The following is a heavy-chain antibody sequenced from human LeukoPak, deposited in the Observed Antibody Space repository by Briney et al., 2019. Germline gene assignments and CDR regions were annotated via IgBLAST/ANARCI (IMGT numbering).Heavy chain of an antibody. J-gene: IGHJ6*03. Sequence: GESLKISCKGSGYSFTSYWIGWVRQMPGKGLEWMGIIYPGDSDTRYSPSFQGQVTTSADKSISTAYLQWSSLKASDTAMYYCARHGVVVIARGDYYYMDVWGEGTTVTVSS. V-gene: IGHV5-51*01. D-gene: IGHD2-21*01. CDR1: GYSFTSYW. CDR3: ARHGVVVIARGDYYYMDV. CDR2: IYPGDSDT.